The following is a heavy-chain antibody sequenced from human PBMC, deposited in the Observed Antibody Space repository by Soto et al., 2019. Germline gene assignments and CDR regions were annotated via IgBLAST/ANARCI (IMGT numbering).Heavy chain of an antibody. CDR3: ARALARQRYFDWLQDYYYYGMDV. D-gene: IGHD3-9*01. J-gene: IGHJ6*02. Sequence: GASVKVSCKASGGTFSSYTISWVRQAPGQGLEWMGRIIPILGIANYAQKFQGRVTITADKSTSTAYMELSSLRSEDTAVYYCARALARQRYFDWLQDYYYYGMDVWGQGTTVTVSS. CDR2: IIPILGIA. V-gene: IGHV1-69*02. CDR1: GGTFSSYT.